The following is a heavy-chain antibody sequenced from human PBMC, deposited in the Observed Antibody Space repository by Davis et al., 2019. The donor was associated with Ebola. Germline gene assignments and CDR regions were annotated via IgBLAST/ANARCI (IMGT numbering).Heavy chain of an antibody. Sequence: GGSLRLSCAASGFTFSAYWMTWVRQAPGKGLEWVANMKHDASEKYYSDSVKGRFTISRDNAKTSLYLQMNSLRVEDTAVYYCARDLVGFGYTYSGDYYYGMDVWGQGTTVTVSS. CDR1: GFTFSAYW. J-gene: IGHJ6*02. V-gene: IGHV3-7*03. D-gene: IGHD5-18*01. CDR2: MKHDASEK. CDR3: ARDLVGFGYTYSGDYYYGMDV.